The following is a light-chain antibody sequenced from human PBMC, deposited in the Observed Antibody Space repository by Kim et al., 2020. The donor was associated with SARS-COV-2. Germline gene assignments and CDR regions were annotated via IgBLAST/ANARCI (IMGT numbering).Light chain of an antibody. V-gene: IGKV3-11*01. CDR3: QQRANWPT. J-gene: IGKJ4*01. CDR2: GTS. Sequence: SLSPGERATLSCKASQSVSNSLAWYQQKPGQAPRLLIYGTSNRATGIPARFSGSGSGTDFTLTISSLEPEDFAVYYCQQRANWPTFGGGTKVDIK. CDR1: QSVSNS.